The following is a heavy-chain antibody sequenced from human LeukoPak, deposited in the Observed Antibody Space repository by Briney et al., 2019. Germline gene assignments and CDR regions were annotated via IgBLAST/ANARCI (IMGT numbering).Heavy chain of an antibody. CDR3: ASTGGVRFSNWFDP. D-gene: IGHD3-3*01. Sequence: GGSLRLSCAASGFTFSSYWTHWVRQAPGKGLVWVSRINSDGSSTSYADSVKGRFTISRDNAKNTLYLQMNSLRAEDTAVYYCASTGGVRFSNWFDPWGQGTLVTVSS. J-gene: IGHJ5*02. CDR1: GFTFSSYW. CDR2: INSDGSST. V-gene: IGHV3-74*01.